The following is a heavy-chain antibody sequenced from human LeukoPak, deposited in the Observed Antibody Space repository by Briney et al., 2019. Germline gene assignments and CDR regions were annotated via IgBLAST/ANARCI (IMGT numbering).Heavy chain of an antibody. CDR1: GYTFTSYD. V-gene: IGHV1-8*01. Sequence: ASVKVSCKASGYTFTSYDINWVRQATGQGLEWIGWINPKSGNTGYAQKFQGRVTMTTNTSISTAYMELSSMRSEDTAVYYCAREGGITIFGVVKGYMDVWGKGTTVTVSS. CDR2: INPKSGNT. CDR3: AREGGITIFGVVKGYMDV. D-gene: IGHD3-3*01. J-gene: IGHJ6*03.